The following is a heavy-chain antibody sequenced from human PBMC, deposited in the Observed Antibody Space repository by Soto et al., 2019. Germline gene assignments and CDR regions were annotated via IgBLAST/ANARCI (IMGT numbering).Heavy chain of an antibody. D-gene: IGHD2-15*01. CDR2: IYSGGST. Sequence: EVQLVESGGGLVQPGGSLRLSCAASGFNVSSNYMTWVRQAPGKGLEWVSVIYSGGSTYYADSVKGRFTISRDTSKHTLSLQMNSLRAEDTAVYHCAKQLLVPYYFDYWGQGTLVTVSS. J-gene: IGHJ4*02. CDR1: GFNVSSNY. V-gene: IGHV3-66*04. CDR3: AKQLLVPYYFDY.